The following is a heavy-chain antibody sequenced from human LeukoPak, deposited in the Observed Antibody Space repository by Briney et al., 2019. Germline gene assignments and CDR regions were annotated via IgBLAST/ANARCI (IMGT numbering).Heavy chain of an antibody. CDR3: ARDVYYGSGSPRLDY. Sequence: GPSLRPFQAPAGFTFSSHGMHWVRQDPRKGLGSVSYMSRSGNIIYYAVSVTGRFIISRDNAKNSLYLQMNSLRVEDTGVYYCARDVYYGSGSPRLDYWGQGTVVSVSS. J-gene: IGHJ4*02. V-gene: IGHV3-48*01. CDR1: GFTFSSHG. D-gene: IGHD3-10*01. CDR2: MSRSGNII.